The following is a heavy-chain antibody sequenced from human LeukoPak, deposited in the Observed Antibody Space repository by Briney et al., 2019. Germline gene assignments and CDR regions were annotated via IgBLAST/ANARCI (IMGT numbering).Heavy chain of an antibody. CDR2: ISGSGGST. CDR3: AKDDGSYPYYYYYGMDV. Sequence: GGSLRLPCAASGFTFSSYAMSWVRQAPGKGLEWVSAISGSGGSTYYADSVKGRFTISRDNSKNTLYLQMNSLRAEDTAVYYCAKDDGSYPYYYYYGMDVWGQGTTVTVSS. V-gene: IGHV3-23*01. D-gene: IGHD1-26*01. CDR1: GFTFSSYA. J-gene: IGHJ6*02.